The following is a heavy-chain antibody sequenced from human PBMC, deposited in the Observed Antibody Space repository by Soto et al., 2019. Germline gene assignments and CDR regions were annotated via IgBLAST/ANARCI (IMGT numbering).Heavy chain of an antibody. Sequence: SETLSLTCNVSGDSIRSANYFWSWIRQTPGKGLEWIGYLYYIGRSPYNPSLESRVTISLDTSKIQFSLRLSSVTAAATSVYYCARGVQLYYDFWSGTYYFDYWGQGTLVTVSS. CDR1: GDSIRSANYF. CDR3: ARGVQLYYDFWSGTYYFDY. CDR2: LYYIGRS. J-gene: IGHJ4*02. V-gene: IGHV4-61*01. D-gene: IGHD3-3*01.